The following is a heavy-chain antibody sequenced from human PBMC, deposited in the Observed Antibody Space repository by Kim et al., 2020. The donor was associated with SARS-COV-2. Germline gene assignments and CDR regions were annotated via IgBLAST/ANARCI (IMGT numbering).Heavy chain of an antibody. D-gene: IGHD5-12*01. V-gene: IGHV3-23*01. J-gene: IGHJ3*02. Sequence: GGSLRLSCAASGFTFSSYAMSWVRQAPGKGLEWVSAISGSGGSTYYADSVKGRFTISRDNSKNTLYLQMNSLRAEDTAVYYCANHREMATITPYDAFDIWGQGTMVTVSS. CDR2: ISGSGGST. CDR1: GFTFSSYA. CDR3: ANHREMATITPYDAFDI.